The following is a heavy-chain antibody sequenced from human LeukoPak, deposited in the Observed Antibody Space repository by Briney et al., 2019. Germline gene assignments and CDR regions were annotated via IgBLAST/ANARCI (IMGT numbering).Heavy chain of an antibody. CDR2: IYYSGST. J-gene: IGHJ5*02. CDR1: GGSISSYY. D-gene: IGHD3-10*01. CDR3: ARFPERFGELSWFDP. V-gene: IGHV4-59*01. Sequence: SETLSLTRTVSGGSISSYYRSWIRQPPGKGLEWIGYIYYSGSTNYNPSLKSRVTISVDTSKNQFSLKLSSVTAADTAVYYCARFPERFGELSWFDPWGQGTLVTVSS.